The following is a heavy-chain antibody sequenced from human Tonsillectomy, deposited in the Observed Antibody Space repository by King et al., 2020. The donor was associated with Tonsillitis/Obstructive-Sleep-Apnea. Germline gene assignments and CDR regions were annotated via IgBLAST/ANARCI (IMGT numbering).Heavy chain of an antibody. CDR1: GFTFSSHA. Sequence: VQLVESGGGLVQPGGSLRLSCAASGFTFSSHAMTWVRQAPGKGLEWVSGISGSGGNTYHADSVKGRFTISRDNSKNTLYMQMNSPRAENTAVYDCVKGGWGSASDLWGQGTMVSVSS. J-gene: IGHJ3*01. CDR2: ISGSGGNT. CDR3: VKGGWGSASDL. V-gene: IGHV3-23*04. D-gene: IGHD2-21*01.